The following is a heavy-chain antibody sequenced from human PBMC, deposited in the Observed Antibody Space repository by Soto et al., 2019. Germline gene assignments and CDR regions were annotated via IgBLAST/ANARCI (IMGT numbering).Heavy chain of an antibody. CDR2: ISSSGITI. Sequence: PGGSLRLSCAASGFTFSSYEINWVRKAPGKGLEWVSYISSSGITINYAYSPKGRFTITRDDAKNSLYLQMNSLRAEDTAVYYCARVRNYYDIPDYWGQGTLVTVPS. J-gene: IGHJ4*02. D-gene: IGHD3-22*01. CDR1: GFTFSSYE. V-gene: IGHV3-48*03. CDR3: ARVRNYYDIPDY.